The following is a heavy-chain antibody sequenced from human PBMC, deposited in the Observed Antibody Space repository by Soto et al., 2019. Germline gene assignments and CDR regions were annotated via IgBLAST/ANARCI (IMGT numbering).Heavy chain of an antibody. V-gene: IGHV4-39*01. J-gene: IGHJ4*02. CDR2: IYYSGST. CDR3: ASRVQGRHWLVRSFSGPSTFAY. Sequence: QLQLQESGPGLVKPSETLSLTCTVSGGSISSSSYYWAWIRQPPGKALEWFGSIYYSGSTYYNPSLKSRVTISVATSKTPCVLNRSTVTASDTAVYYCASRVQGRHWLVRSFSGPSTFAYWGQGTLVTVSS. CDR1: GGSISSSSYY. D-gene: IGHD6-19*01.